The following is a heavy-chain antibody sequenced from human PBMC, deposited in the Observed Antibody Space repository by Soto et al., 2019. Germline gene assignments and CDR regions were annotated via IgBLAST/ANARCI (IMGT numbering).Heavy chain of an antibody. CDR1: GFTFSSYA. V-gene: IGHV3-64D*06. D-gene: IGHD7-27*01. CDR3: VKEHLTGPSGY. CDR2: ISSNWGST. Sequence: GGSLRLSCSASGFTFSSYAMHWVRQAPGKGLEYVSAISSNWGSTYYADSVKGRFTIARDNSENTLYLQMSSLRAEDTAVYYCVKEHLTGPSGYWGQGTLVNVSS. J-gene: IGHJ4*02.